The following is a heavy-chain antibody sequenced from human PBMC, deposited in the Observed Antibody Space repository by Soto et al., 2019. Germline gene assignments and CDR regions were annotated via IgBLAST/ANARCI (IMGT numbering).Heavy chain of an antibody. Sequence: GGSLRLSCAAAGLTFSSYAMSLVRQAPGKGLEWVSAISGSGGSTYYADSVKGRFTISRDNSKNTLYLQMNSLRAEDTAVYYCAKAKDYDFWSGYKPPGYYYGMDVWGQGNTVTVAS. CDR2: ISGSGGST. J-gene: IGHJ6*02. V-gene: IGHV3-23*01. D-gene: IGHD3-3*01. CDR3: AKAKDYDFWSGYKPPGYYYGMDV. CDR1: GLTFSSYA.